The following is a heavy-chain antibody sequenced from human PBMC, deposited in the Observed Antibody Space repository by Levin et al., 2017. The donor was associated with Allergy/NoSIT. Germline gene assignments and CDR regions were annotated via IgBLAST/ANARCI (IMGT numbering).Heavy chain of an antibody. D-gene: IGHD3-22*01. Sequence: GASVKVSCAASGFTFSGSAMHWVRQASGKGLEWVGRIRSKANSYATAYAASVKGRFTISRDDSKNTAYLQMNSLKTEDTAVYYCTSYDSSGLTLPFDYWGQGTLVTVSS. CDR1: GFTFSGSA. V-gene: IGHV3-73*01. J-gene: IGHJ4*02. CDR3: TSYDSSGLTLPFDY. CDR2: IRSKANSYAT.